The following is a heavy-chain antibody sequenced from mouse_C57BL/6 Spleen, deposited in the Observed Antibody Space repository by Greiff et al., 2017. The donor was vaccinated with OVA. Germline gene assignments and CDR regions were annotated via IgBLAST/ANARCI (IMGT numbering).Heavy chain of an antibody. Sequence: QVQLKESGPGLLAPSQSLSITFTVSGFSLTSYGVHWVRPPPGTGLAWLVVIWSDGSTTYNSALKYRLSISKDNAKIQVFLKMNSLQTDDTAMYYCARHRDYCGSGYVDVWGTGTSVTVSS. CDR1: GFSLTSYG. CDR3: ARHRDYCGSGYVDV. CDR2: IWSDGST. D-gene: IGHD1-1*01. J-gene: IGHJ1*03. V-gene: IGHV2-6-1*01.